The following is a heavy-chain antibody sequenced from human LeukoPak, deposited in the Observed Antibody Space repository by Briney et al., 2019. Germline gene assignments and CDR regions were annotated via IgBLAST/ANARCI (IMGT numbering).Heavy chain of an antibody. V-gene: IGHV3-21*01. J-gene: IGHJ6*04. CDR3: ARAMYSSSWGKYYGMDV. CDR1: GFTFSSYS. D-gene: IGHD6-13*01. CDR2: ISSSSDYI. Sequence: GGSLRLSCAASGFTFSSYSLNWVRQAPGKGLEWVACISSSSDYIYYADSVKGRFTISRDNAKNSLSLQMNSLRVEDTAVYYCARAMYSSSWGKYYGMDVWGKGTTVTVSS.